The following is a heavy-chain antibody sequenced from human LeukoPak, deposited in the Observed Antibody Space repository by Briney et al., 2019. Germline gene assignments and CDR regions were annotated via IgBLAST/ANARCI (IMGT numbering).Heavy chain of an antibody. J-gene: IGHJ4*02. D-gene: IGHD6-13*01. V-gene: IGHV3-7*01. CDR3: ARDRESNWYPFLDS. CDR2: IKEDGSGK. CDR1: GFTFTNYL. Sequence: GGSLRLSSATYGFTFTNYLMSWVRQTPGKGLEWVTNIKEDGSGKWYVDSVRGRFTISRDNAKNSLYLQMNSLRAEDTAVYYCARDRESNWYPFLDSWGQGTLVTVSS.